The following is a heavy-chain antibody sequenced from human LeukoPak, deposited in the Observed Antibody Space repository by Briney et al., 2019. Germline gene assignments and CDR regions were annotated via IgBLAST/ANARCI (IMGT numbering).Heavy chain of an antibody. Sequence: ASETLSLTCTVSGGSVSSGSYYWSWIRQPPGKGLEWIGYIYYSGSTNYNPSLKSRVTISVDTSKNQFSLKLSSVTAADTAVYYCARVRSDGDESLNYYYYYGMDVWGQGTTVTVSS. CDR2: IYYSGST. CDR1: GGSVSSGSYY. J-gene: IGHJ6*02. D-gene: IGHD4-17*01. CDR3: ARVRSDGDESLNYYYYYGMDV. V-gene: IGHV4-61*01.